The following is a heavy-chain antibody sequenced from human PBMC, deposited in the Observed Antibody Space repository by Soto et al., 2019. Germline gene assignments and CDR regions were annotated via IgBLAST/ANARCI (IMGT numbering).Heavy chain of an antibody. J-gene: IGHJ6*02. CDR1: GFTFSSYA. Sequence: PGGSLRLSCAASGFTFSSYAMHWVRQAPGKGLEWVAVISYDGSNKYYADSVKGRFTISRDNSKNTPYLQMNSLRAEDTAVYYCARVSHAGVGFYYYGMDVWGQGTTVTVSS. D-gene: IGHD1-26*01. V-gene: IGHV3-30-3*01. CDR3: ARVSHAGVGFYYYGMDV. CDR2: ISYDGSNK.